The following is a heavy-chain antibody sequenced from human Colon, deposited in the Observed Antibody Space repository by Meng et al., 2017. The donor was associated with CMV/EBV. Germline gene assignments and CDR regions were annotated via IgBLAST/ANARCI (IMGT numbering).Heavy chain of an antibody. CDR1: GVSMSLYY. D-gene: IGHD3-10*01. CDR2: IYKSGTT. J-gene: IGHJ6*02. Sequence: GSLRLSCSVSGVSMSLYYWSWFRQAPGKGLEWIGHIYKSGTTKYNPSLESRVTISADTSKNEFSLKLRSVTAADTAVYYCARQRRRINLLKGNEADFHGDLDVWGQGTTVTVSS. V-gene: IGHV4-59*08. CDR3: ARQRRRINLLKGNEADFHGDLDV.